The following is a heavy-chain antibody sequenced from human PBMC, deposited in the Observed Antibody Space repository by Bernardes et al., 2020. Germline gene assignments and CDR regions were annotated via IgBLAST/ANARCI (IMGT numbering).Heavy chain of an antibody. Sequence: GGSLRLSCSPSGFTFNSYAMNWVRQAPGKVLEWISYISSSSSTINYADSVKGRFTISRDNAKNSLYLQMNSLRDEDTAVYYCGRGSYYALDYWGKGTLVTVSS. J-gene: IGHJ4*02. CDR3: GRGSYYALDY. CDR2: ISSSSSTI. V-gene: IGHV3-48*02. CDR1: GFTFNSYA. D-gene: IGHD1-26*01.